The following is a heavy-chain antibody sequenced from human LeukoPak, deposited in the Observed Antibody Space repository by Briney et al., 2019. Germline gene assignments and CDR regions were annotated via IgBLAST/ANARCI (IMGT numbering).Heavy chain of an antibody. CDR3: ARVPVVYCSSTSCYGEHAFDI. J-gene: IGHJ3*02. Sequence: PSETLSLTCTVSGGSISSYYWSWIRQPPGKGLEWIGYIYYSGSTNYNPSLKSQVTISVDTSKNQFSLKLSSVTAADTAVYYCARVPVVYCSSTSCYGEHAFDIWGQGTMVTVSS. CDR1: GGSISSYY. CDR2: IYYSGST. V-gene: IGHV4-59*01. D-gene: IGHD2-2*01.